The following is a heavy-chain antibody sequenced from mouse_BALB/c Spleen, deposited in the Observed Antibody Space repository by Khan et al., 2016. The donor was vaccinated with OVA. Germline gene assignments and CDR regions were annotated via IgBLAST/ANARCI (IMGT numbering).Heavy chain of an antibody. CDR1: GFSLTTYG. J-gene: IGHJ3*01. CDR2: IWSGGNT. D-gene: IGHD2-14*01. CDR3: ARNSYMYDFTY. V-gene: IGHV2-2*01. Sequence: QVQLQQPGPGLVQPSQSLSITCTVSGFSLTTYGVHWVRQSPGKGLEWLGLIWSGGNTDYNAAFISRLSISKDNSKSQVFFKMSRLQADDTAMYYCARNSYMYDFTYWGQGTLVTVSA.